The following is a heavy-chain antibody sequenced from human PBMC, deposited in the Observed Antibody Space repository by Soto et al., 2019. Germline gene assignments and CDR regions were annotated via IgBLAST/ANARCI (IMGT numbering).Heavy chain of an antibody. D-gene: IGHD4-17*01. CDR2: IWYDGSNK. CDR1: GFTFSSYG. Sequence: PGGSLRLSCAASGFTFSSYGIHWVRQAPGKGLEWVAVIWYDGSNKYYADSVKGRFTISRDNSKNTLYLQMNSLRAEDTAVYYCARAHYGDYANDYWGQGTLVTVSS. J-gene: IGHJ4*02. V-gene: IGHV3-33*01. CDR3: ARAHYGDYANDY.